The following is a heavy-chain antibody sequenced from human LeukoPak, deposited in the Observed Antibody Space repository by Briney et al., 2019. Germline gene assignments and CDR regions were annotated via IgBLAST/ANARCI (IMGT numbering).Heavy chain of an antibody. CDR3: ARDYDGSGTDRGYYYYYGMDV. V-gene: IGHV4-30-4*01. D-gene: IGHD3-10*01. J-gene: IGHJ6*02. CDR1: GGSISSGDYY. CDR2: IYYSGST. Sequence: SSQTLSLTCTVSGGSISSGDYYWSWIRQPPGKGLEWIGYIYYSGSTYYNPSLKSRVTISVDTSKNQFSLKLSSVTAADTAVYYCARDYDGSGTDRGYYYYYGMDVWGQGTTVTVSS.